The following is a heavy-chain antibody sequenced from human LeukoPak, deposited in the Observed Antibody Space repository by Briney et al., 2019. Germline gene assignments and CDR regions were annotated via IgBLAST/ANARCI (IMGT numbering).Heavy chain of an antibody. CDR2: FRSKTDGGAA. CDR3: TTHLKPAYRSFFYN. CDR1: GLIFRNAW. D-gene: IGHD5-24*01. Sequence: PGGSLRLSCAASGLIFRNAWVSWVRQAPGKGLEWVGRFRSKTDGGAADYAAPVEGRFTMSRDDSGNTLYLQMDNLKTEDTAVYFCTTHLKPAYRSFFYNWGQGSLVTVSS. J-gene: IGHJ4*02. V-gene: IGHV3-15*01.